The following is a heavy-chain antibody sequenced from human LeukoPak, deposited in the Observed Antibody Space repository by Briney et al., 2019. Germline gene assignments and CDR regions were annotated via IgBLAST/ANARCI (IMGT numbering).Heavy chain of an antibody. CDR3: AKDEEAYDYVWGSDYYFDY. CDR2: ISGSGGST. V-gene: IGHV3-23*01. Sequence: GGSLRLSCAASGFTFSSYAMSWVRQAPGKGLEWVSAISGSGGSTYYADSVKGWFTISRDNSKNTLYLQMNSLRAEDTAVYYCAKDEEAYDYVWGSDYYFDYWGQGTLVTVSS. D-gene: IGHD3-16*01. CDR1: GFTFSSYA. J-gene: IGHJ4*02.